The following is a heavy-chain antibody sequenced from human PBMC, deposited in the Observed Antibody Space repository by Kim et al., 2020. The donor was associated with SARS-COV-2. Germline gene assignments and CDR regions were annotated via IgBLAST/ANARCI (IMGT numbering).Heavy chain of an antibody. CDR3: ASADYYDSSGYQSFDY. D-gene: IGHD3-22*01. Sequence: PSLKSRVTISVDTSKNQFSLKLSSVTAADTAVYYCASADYYDSSGYQSFDYWGQGTLVTVSS. J-gene: IGHJ4*02. V-gene: IGHV4-59*01.